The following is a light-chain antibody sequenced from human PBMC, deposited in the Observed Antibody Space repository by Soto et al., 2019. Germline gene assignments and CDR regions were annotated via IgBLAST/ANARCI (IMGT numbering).Light chain of an antibody. CDR3: LQHNTYPVT. CDR1: QGIRND. J-gene: IGKJ4*01. CDR2: AAS. Sequence: DIQMTQSPTSLSASVGDRVTITCRASQGIRNDLSWYQQKPGKAPKRLVYAASSLQSGVPSRFSGSGSGTEFILTINSLQPEDFAPYYCLQHNTYPVTFGGGTRVEIK. V-gene: IGKV1-17*01.